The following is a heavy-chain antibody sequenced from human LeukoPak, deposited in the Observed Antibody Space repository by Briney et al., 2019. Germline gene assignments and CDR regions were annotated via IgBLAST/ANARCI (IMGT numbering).Heavy chain of an antibody. V-gene: IGHV3-7*01. Sequence: SGGSLRLSCAASGFSFSTHWMSWFRQAPGKGLEWVALIKQDGSVIHYVDSVKGRFTISRDNAKNSLSLQMNSLRAEDTAVYYCAGGEGWTFDIWGQGKKVTVSS. CDR3: AGGEGWTFDI. CDR1: GFSFSTHW. CDR2: IKQDGSVI. J-gene: IGHJ3*02. D-gene: IGHD4-17*01.